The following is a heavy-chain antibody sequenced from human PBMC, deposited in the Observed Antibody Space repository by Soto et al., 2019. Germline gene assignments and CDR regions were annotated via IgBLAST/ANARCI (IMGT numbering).Heavy chain of an antibody. J-gene: IGHJ4*02. Sequence: EEQLVESGRGLVKPGGSLRLCCAASGFTISSAWMNWVRQAPGKGLEWVGRIKTKTQGETTDYAAPVKGRFTISRDDSENTLSLQMNSLRIEDTAVYYCTTGSVEGYWGQGTLVTVSS. CDR2: IKTKTQGETT. D-gene: IGHD1-26*01. V-gene: IGHV3-15*07. CDR1: GFTISSAW. CDR3: TTGSVEGY.